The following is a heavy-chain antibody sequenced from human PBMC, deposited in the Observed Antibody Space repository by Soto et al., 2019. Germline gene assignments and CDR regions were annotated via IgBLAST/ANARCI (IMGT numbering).Heavy chain of an antibody. V-gene: IGHV3-23*01. CDR3: AKDLGASSSGYRTIYYYYVMDV. D-gene: IGHD6-13*01. J-gene: IGHJ6*02. CDR2: ISGSGGST. Sequence: SLRLSCAASGFTFSSYAMSWVRQAPGKGLEWVSAISGSGGSTYYADSVKGRFTISRDTSKNTLYLQMDSLRAEDTAVYYCAKDLGASSSGYRTIYYYYVMDVWGQGTSVTVAS. CDR1: GFTFSSYA.